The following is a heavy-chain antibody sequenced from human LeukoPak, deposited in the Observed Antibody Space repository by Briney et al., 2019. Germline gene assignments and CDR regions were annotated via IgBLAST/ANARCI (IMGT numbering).Heavy chain of an antibody. CDR3: AKANRIMITFGGVIPKEYYFDY. Sequence: PGGSLRLSCAASGFTFSSYAMSWVRQAPGKGLEWVSAISGSGGSTYYADSVKGRFTISRDNSKNTLYLQMNSLRAEDTAVYYCAKANRIMITFGGVIPKEYYFDYWGQGTLVTVSS. J-gene: IGHJ4*02. CDR1: GFTFSSYA. V-gene: IGHV3-23*01. D-gene: IGHD3-16*02. CDR2: ISGSGGST.